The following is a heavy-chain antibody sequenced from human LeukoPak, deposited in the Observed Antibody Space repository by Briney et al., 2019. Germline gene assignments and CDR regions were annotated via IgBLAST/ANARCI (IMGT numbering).Heavy chain of an antibody. J-gene: IGHJ4*02. CDR1: GLTFYDYA. V-gene: IGHV3-9*01. D-gene: IGHD3-16*01. CDR2: ISWDSGGI. CDR3: AKDAGSGGG. Sequence: GGSLRVSSAASGLTFYDYAMHWVRQAPGKGLVWESRISWDSGGIAYADSVKGRFTFSRDNAKNSLYLQMNSLRAEDTALYYCAKDAGSGGGWGQGTLVTVSS.